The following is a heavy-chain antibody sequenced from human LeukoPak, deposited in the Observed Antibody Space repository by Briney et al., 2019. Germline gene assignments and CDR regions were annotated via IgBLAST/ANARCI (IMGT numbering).Heavy chain of an antibody. V-gene: IGHV4-39*07. CDR2: IYYSGST. CDR3: ARVQLCSGGSCYVDY. J-gene: IGHJ4*02. D-gene: IGHD2-15*01. CDR1: GGSISSSSYY. Sequence: RSSGTLSLTCTVSGGSISSSSYYWGWIRQPPGKGLEWIGSIYYSGSTYYNPSLKSRVTISVDTSKNQFSLKLSSVTAADTAVYYCARVQLCSGGSCYVDYWGQGTLVTVSS.